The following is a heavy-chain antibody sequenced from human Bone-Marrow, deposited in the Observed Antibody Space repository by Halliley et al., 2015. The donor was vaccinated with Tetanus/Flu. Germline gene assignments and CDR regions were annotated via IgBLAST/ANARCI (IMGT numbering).Heavy chain of an antibody. V-gene: IGHV5-51*01. CDR3: ARLSAYSGYGYISDP. Sequence: WMGIIYPDASDVKYRPSFYGQVTMSVDNSINTAYLQWNRLRASDTAMYYCARLSAYSGYGYISDPWGQGTQVTVSS. J-gene: IGHJ5*02. CDR2: IYPDASDV. D-gene: IGHD3-16*01.